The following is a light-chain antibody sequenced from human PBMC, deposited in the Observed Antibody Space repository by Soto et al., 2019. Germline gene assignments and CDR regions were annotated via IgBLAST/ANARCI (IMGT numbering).Light chain of an antibody. CDR3: TSYTSSITYV. V-gene: IGLV2-14*01. CDR2: DVS. J-gene: IGLJ1*01. Sequence: QSALTQPASVSGSPGQSITISCTGTSSDVGGYNYVSWYQQHPGKAPKLMIYDVSNRPSGVSSRFSGSKSGNTASLTISGLQAEDEADYYCTSYTSSITYVFGTGTQLTVL. CDR1: SSDVGGYNY.